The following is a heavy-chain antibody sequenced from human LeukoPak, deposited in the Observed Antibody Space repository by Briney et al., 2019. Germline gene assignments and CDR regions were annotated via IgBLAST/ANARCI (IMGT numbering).Heavy chain of an antibody. J-gene: IGHJ4*02. D-gene: IGHD6-6*01. CDR2: IYYSGST. V-gene: IGHV4-59*08. CDR1: GGXISSYY. CDR3: ARQADDSSSSLVYFDY. Sequence: PSETLSLTCTVSGGXISSYYCSWIRQPPGKGLEWIGYIYYSGSTNYNPSLKSRVTISVDTSKNQFSLKLSSVTAADTAVYYCARQADDSSSSLVYFDYWGQGTLVTVSS.